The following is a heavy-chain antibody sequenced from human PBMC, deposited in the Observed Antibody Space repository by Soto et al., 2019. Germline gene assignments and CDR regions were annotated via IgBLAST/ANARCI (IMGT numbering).Heavy chain of an antibody. J-gene: IGHJ5*02. D-gene: IGHD2-21*01. CDR2: IKEDGSGR. Sequence: GSLRLSCAASGFTFSNYWMSWVRQAPGKGLEWVANIKEDGSGRNYVDSVKGRFTISRDNAENSLYLQMNSLRAEDTAVYYCASARHIGPWGQGTLVTVS. CDR3: ASARHIGP. CDR1: GFTFSNYW. V-gene: IGHV3-7*01.